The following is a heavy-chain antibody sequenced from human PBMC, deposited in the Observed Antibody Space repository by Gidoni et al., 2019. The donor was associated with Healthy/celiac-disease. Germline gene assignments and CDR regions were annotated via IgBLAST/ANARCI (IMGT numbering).Heavy chain of an antibody. Sequence: STYYNPSLKSRVTISVDTSKNQFSLKLSSVTAADTAVYYCARRRYSSTEFDYWGQGTLVTVSS. CDR2: ST. J-gene: IGHJ4*02. V-gene: IGHV4-39*01. CDR3: ARRRYSSTEFDY. D-gene: IGHD6-13*01.